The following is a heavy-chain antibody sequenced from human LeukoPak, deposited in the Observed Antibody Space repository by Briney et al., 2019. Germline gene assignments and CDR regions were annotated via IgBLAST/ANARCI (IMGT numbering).Heavy chain of an antibody. CDR3: ARNDLESYYYYGMDV. Sequence: ASVKVSCNASGYTFTSYGISWVRQAPGQGLEWVGWISAYNGDTNYAQKLQGRVTMTTDTSTSTAYMELRSMRSDDTAVYYCARNDLESYYYYGMDVWGQGTTVTVSS. J-gene: IGHJ6*02. CDR1: GYTFTSYG. CDR2: ISAYNGDT. V-gene: IGHV1-18*01.